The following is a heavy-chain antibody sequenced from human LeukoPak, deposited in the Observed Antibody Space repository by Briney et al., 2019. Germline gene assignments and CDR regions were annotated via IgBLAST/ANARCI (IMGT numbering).Heavy chain of an antibody. D-gene: IGHD2-15*01. V-gene: IGHV3-48*01. CDR3: ARVSVILGY. CDR2: ISSSSSTI. Sequence: GGSVRLSCAASGFTFTSYSMNWVRQAPGKGLERVSYISSSSSTIYYADSVKGRFTISRDNTKNSLYLQMNSLRAEDTAVYYCARVSVILGYWGQGTLVTVSS. J-gene: IGHJ4*02. CDR1: GFTFTSYS.